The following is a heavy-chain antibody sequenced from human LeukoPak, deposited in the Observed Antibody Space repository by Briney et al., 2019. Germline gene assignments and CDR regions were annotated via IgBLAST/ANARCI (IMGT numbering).Heavy chain of an antibody. V-gene: IGHV3-23*01. CDR3: AKDSPHDAFDI. J-gene: IGHJ3*02. CDR1: GFTFSSYG. CDR2: IRGNGGNT. Sequence: GGSLRLSCAASGFTFSSYGMNWVRQAPGKGLEWVAAIRGNGGNTYYADSVKGRFTISRDNSKNTLYLQMNSLRAEDTAVYYCAKDSPHDAFDIWGQGTMVTVSS.